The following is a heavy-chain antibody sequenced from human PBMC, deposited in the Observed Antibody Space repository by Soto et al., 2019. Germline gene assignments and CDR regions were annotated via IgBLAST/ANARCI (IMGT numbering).Heavy chain of an antibody. Sequence: SETLSLTCTVSGGSITSSKHYWSWIRQHPGKGLEWIGYIYHSGSTNYNPSLKSRVTISVDTSKNQFSLKLTSVTAADTAVYYCAAPPRYWGQGTLVTVSS. CDR2: IYHSGST. J-gene: IGHJ4*02. V-gene: IGHV4-61*01. CDR1: GGSITSSKHY. CDR3: AAPPRY. D-gene: IGHD6-6*01.